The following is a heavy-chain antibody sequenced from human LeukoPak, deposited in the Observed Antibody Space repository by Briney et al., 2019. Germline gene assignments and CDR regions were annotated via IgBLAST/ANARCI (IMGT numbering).Heavy chain of an antibody. CDR1: GFTFSTYW. CDR2: INSDEGRT. J-gene: IGHJ4*02. CDR3: TANFNY. V-gene: IGHV3-74*01. Sequence: PGGSLRLSCAASGFTFSTYWMHWVRQVPGKGLVWVSRINSDEGRTNYADSVKGRFTISRDNAKNTLYLHMNSPRAEDTAVYYCTANFNYWGQGTLVTVSS.